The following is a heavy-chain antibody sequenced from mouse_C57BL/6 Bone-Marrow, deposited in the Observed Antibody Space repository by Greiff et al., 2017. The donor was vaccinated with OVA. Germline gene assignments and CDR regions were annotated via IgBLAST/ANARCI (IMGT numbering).Heavy chain of an antibody. J-gene: IGHJ4*01. Sequence: EVQLQQSGPVLVKPGASVKMSCKASGYTFTDYYMNWVQQSHGKSLEWMGVINPYNGGTSYNQKFKGKATLTVDTSSSTAYMELNSLTSEDSAVNYCARRWLRSMDYWGQGTSVTVSS. CDR1: GYTFTDYY. CDR3: ARRWLRSMDY. D-gene: IGHD2-2*01. V-gene: IGHV1-19*01. CDR2: INPYNGGT.